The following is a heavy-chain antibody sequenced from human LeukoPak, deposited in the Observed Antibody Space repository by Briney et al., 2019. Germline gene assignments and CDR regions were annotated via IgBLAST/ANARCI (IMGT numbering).Heavy chain of an antibody. CDR2: INPNSGGT. V-gene: IGHV1-2*02. CDR1: GYTFTSYD. J-gene: IGHJ5*02. Sequence: ASVKVSCKASGYTFTSYDINWVRQATGQGLEWMGWINPNSGGTNYAQKFQGRVTMTRDTSISTAYMELSRLRSDDTAVYYCARGSGSYYIKWFDPWGQGTLVTVSS. CDR3: ARGSGSYYIKWFDP. D-gene: IGHD3-10*01.